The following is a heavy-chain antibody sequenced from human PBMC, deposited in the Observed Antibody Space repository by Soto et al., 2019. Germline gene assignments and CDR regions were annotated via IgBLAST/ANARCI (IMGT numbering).Heavy chain of an antibody. CDR1: GFTFSSYA. V-gene: IGHV3-30-3*01. CDR3: SGGGYCASTSCYLNWFDP. J-gene: IGHJ5*02. Sequence: QVQLVESGGGVVQPGRSLRLSCAASGFTFSSYAMHWVRQAPGKGLEWVAVISYDGSNKYYADSVKGRFTISRDNPKKTRYLQMNRRGAEDTAVDYWSGGGYCASTSCYLNWFDPWGQGTLFSVS. CDR2: ISYDGSNK. D-gene: IGHD2-2*01.